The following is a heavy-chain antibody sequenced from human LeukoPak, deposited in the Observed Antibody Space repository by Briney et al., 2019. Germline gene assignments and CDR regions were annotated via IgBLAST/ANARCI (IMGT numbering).Heavy chain of an antibody. CDR1: GFTFSNYA. V-gene: IGHV3-23*01. Sequence: GGSLRLSCLAPGFTFSNYAMSWVRQAPGKGLEWFSAISGSGGSTYYADSVKGRFTISRDNSKSTLYLQMNSLRAEDTAVYYCAKDRGAAAAGRYFDYWGQGTLVTVSS. CDR3: AKDRGAAAAGRYFDY. D-gene: IGHD6-13*01. J-gene: IGHJ4*02. CDR2: ISGSGGST.